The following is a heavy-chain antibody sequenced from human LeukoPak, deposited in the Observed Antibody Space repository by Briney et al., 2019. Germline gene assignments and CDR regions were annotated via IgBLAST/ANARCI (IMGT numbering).Heavy chain of an antibody. Sequence: PGRSLRLSCAASGFTFSSYNMNWVRQAPGKGLEWVSSISSSSNYIYYADSVKGRFTISRDNAKNSLYLQMNSLRVEDTAVYYCARGGSGLDYWGQGTLVTVSS. CDR1: GFTFSSYN. V-gene: IGHV3-21*01. J-gene: IGHJ4*02. CDR2: ISSSSNYI. CDR3: ARGGSGLDY. D-gene: IGHD2-21*01.